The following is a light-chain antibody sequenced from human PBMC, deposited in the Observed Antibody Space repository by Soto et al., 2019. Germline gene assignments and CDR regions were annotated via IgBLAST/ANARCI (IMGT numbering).Light chain of an antibody. Sequence: IQMTQSPSTLSASVGDRVTITCRASQSISTSLAWYQQKPGKAPKVLIYKASSLESGVPSRFSGSGSATEYTLTISSLQPDDFATYYCQHCDSYWTFGQGTKVEIK. V-gene: IGKV1-5*03. CDR1: QSISTS. CDR3: QHCDSYWT. J-gene: IGKJ1*01. CDR2: KAS.